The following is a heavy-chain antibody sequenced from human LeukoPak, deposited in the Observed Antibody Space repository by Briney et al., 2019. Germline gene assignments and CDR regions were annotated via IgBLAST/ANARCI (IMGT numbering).Heavy chain of an antibody. V-gene: IGHV3-7*05. CDR2: IKEDGGEI. Sequence: GGSLRLSCAASGITFSRSWMSWVRQAPGKGLEWVAFIKEDGGEIFYVDSVKGRFTISRDNAENFLYLQMNSLRAEDTALYYCARDLHYYVAMDVWGQGTTVTVSS. J-gene: IGHJ6*02. CDR3: ARDLHYYVAMDV. D-gene: IGHD3-10*02. CDR1: GITFSRSW.